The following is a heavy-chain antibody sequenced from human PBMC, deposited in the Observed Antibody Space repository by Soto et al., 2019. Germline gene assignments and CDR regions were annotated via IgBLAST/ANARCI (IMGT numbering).Heavy chain of an antibody. J-gene: IGHJ3*02. D-gene: IGHD3-3*01. V-gene: IGHV4-34*01. CDR3: ARVPRALFGVGLIRHAFDI. CDR1: GGSFSGYY. CDR2: INHSGST. Sequence: QVQLQQWGAGLLKPSETLSLTCAVYGGSFSGYYWSWIRQPPGKGLEWIGEINHSGSTNYNPSLKSRVTISVDTAKNQFSRKLSSVTAADPAVDYCARVPRALFGVGLIRHAFDIWGQGTMVTVSS.